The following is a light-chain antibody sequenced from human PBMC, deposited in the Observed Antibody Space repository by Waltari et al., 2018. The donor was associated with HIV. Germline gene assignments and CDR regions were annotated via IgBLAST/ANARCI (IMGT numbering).Light chain of an antibody. J-gene: IGLJ3*02. CDR1: SSDVGSYTL. Sequence: QSALTQPASVSGSPGQSITLSCTGTSSDVGSYTLVSWYQQHPGKAPKLMIYEVSERPSGVSNRFSGSKSGNTASLTISGLQAEDEADYYCCSYAGSSTWVFGGGTKLTVL. V-gene: IGLV2-23*02. CDR3: CSYAGSSTWV. CDR2: EVS.